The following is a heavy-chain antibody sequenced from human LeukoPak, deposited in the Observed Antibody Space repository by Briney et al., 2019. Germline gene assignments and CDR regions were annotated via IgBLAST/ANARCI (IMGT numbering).Heavy chain of an antibody. D-gene: IGHD3-3*01. CDR1: GFTFSSYA. J-gene: IGHJ3*02. Sequence: GGSLRLSCAASGFTFSSYAMHWVRQAPGKGLEWVAVISYDGSNKYYADSVKGRFTISRDNSKNTLYLQMNSLRAEDTAVYYCASLHFFFGPIWGQGTMVTVSS. CDR2: ISYDGSNK. CDR3: ASLHFFFGPI. V-gene: IGHV3-30*01.